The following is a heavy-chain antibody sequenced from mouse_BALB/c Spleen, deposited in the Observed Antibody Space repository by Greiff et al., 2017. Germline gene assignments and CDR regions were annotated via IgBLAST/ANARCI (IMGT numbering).Heavy chain of an antibody. CDR1: GFSLTSYG. CDR2: IWAGGST. J-gene: IGHJ4*01. D-gene: IGHD2-9*01. CDR3: ASTYYGSRNAMDY. Sequence: VQGVESGPGLVAPSQSLSITCTVSGFSLTSYGVHWVRQPPGKGLEWLGVIWAGGSTNYNSALMSRLSISKDNSKSQVFLKMNSLQTDDTAMYYCASTYYGSRNAMDYWGQGTSVTVSS. V-gene: IGHV2-9*02.